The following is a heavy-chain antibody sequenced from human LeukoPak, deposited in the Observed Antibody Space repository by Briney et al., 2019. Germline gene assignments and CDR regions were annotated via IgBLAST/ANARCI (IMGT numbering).Heavy chain of an antibody. Sequence: PGGSLRLSCAASGFTFSSYWMSWVRQAPGKGLEWVANIKQDGSEKYYVDSVKGRFTISRDNAKNSLYLQMNSLRAEDTAVYYCTKANQTTQRGFFDYWGQGNLVTVSS. CDR2: IKQDGSEK. CDR3: TKANQTTQRGFFDY. CDR1: GFTFSSYW. V-gene: IGHV3-7*01. D-gene: IGHD1/OR15-1a*01. J-gene: IGHJ4*02.